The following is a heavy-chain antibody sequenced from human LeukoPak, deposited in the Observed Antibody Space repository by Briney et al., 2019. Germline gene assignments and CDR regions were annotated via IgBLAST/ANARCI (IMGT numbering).Heavy chain of an antibody. CDR2: IIPIFGTA. D-gene: IGHD3-3*01. CDR1: GGTFSSYA. V-gene: IGHV1-69*13. CDR3: ARGEGAYYDFWSGYPGY. J-gene: IGHJ4*02. Sequence: GASVKVSCKASGGTFSSYAISWVRQAPGQGLEWMGGIIPIFGTANYAQKFQGRVTITADESTSTAYMELSSLRSEDTAVYYCARGEGAYYDFWSGYPGYWGQGTLVPVSS.